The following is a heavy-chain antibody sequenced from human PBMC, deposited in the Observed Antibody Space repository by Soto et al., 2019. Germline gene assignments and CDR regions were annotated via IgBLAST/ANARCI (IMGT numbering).Heavy chain of an antibody. V-gene: IGHV1-8*01. CDR3: ARELYSNYGRWFDP. Sequence: QVQLVQSGAEVKKPGASVKVSCKASGYTFTSYDINWVRQATGQGLEWMGWMNPNSGNTGYAQKFQGRVTMPRNTSISTAYMELSSLRSEDTAVYYCARELYSNYGRWFDPWGQGTLVTVSS. CDR2: MNPNSGNT. CDR1: GYTFTSYD. D-gene: IGHD4-4*01. J-gene: IGHJ5*02.